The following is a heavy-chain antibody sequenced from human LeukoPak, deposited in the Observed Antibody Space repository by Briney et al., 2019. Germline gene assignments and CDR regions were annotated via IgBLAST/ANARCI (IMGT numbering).Heavy chain of an antibody. Sequence: GGSLRLSCAASGFTPSNYWMHWVRQAPGKGLVWVSRISRDGSSTRYADSVKGRFTISRDNAKNTLSLQMNSLRAEDTAVYYCAREYVVILGNYYNYYGMDVWGQGTTVTVSS. CDR1: GFTPSNYW. D-gene: IGHD2-15*01. J-gene: IGHJ6*02. CDR2: ISRDGSST. V-gene: IGHV3-74*01. CDR3: AREYVVILGNYYNYYGMDV.